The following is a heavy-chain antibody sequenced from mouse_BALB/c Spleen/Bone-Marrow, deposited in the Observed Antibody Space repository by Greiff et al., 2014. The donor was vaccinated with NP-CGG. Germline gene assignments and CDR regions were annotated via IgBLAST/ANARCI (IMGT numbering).Heavy chain of an antibody. V-gene: IGHV1S34*01. CDR2: ISCYNGAT. J-gene: IGHJ4*01. D-gene: IGHD4-1*01. CDR3: ARVGRGAIDY. Sequence: LVKTGASVKISCKASGFSFTGYYMHWVKQSHGKSPEWIGYISCYNGATRYNQKFKGKATFTVDTSSSTAFMQFNSLTSEDSAVYYCARVGRGAIDYWGQGTSVTVSS. CDR1: GFSFTGYY.